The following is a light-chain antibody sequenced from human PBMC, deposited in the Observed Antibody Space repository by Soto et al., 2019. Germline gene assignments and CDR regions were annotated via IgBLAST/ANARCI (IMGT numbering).Light chain of an antibody. CDR3: HKYNSAPPFT. V-gene: IGKV1-27*01. CDR2: AAS. Sequence: DIQMTQSPSSLSASVGDRVTITCRASQGISNFLAWYQQKPGKVPKLLIYAASTLQSGVRSRFSGSGSGTDFTLTISSLQPEDVATDYCHKYNSAPPFTFGPGTKVDIK. CDR1: QGISNF. J-gene: IGKJ3*01.